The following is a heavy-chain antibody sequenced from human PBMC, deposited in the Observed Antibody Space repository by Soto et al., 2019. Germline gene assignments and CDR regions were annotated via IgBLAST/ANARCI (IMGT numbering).Heavy chain of an antibody. J-gene: IGHJ6*02. D-gene: IGHD3-10*01. CDR1: GYSFTSYW. CDR3: ARDWVTGVNNDYYYYGMDV. Sequence: GESLKISCKGSGYSFTSYWIGWVRQMPGKGLEWMGIIYPGDSDTRYSPSFQGQVTISADKSISTAYLQWSSLKASDTAMYYCARDWVTGVNNDYYYYGMDVWGQGTTVTVSS. V-gene: IGHV5-51*01. CDR2: IYPGDSDT.